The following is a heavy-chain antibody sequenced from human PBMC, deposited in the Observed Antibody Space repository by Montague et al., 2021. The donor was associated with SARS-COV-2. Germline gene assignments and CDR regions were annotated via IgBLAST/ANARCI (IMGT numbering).Heavy chain of an antibody. V-gene: IGHV3-23*01. CDR1: GFTFSSYA. D-gene: IGHD6-13*01. J-gene: IGHJ3*02. CDR3: AKDRQLVGDDAFDI. CDR2: ISISDGNT. Sequence: SLRLSCAASGFTFSSYAMSWVRQAPGKGLEWVSTISISDGNTYYXDSVKGRFTISRDKSKNTLYLQMNSLRAEDMAVYYCAKDRQLVGDDAFDIWGQGTMVTVSS.